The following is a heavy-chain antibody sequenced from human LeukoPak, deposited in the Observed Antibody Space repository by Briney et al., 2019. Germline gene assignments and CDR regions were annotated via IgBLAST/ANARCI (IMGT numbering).Heavy chain of an antibody. Sequence: ASVKVSCKASGYTFSNYGISWVRQAPGQGLEWMGWISVYSGDTNYAQKLQGRVAMTTDTSTSTAYKELRSLRSDDAAVYYCARDPRFHGWGATDYWGQGTLVTVSS. V-gene: IGHV1-18*01. D-gene: IGHD3-16*01. CDR2: ISVYSGDT. J-gene: IGHJ4*02. CDR1: GYTFSNYG. CDR3: ARDPRFHGWGATDY.